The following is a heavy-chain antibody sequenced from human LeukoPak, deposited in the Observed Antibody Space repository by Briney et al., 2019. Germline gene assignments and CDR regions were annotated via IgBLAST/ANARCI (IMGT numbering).Heavy chain of an antibody. Sequence: TTSETLSLTCAVYGGSFSGYYWSWIRQPPGKGLEWIGEINHSGSTNYNPSLKSRVTISVDTSKNQFSLKLSSVTAADTAVYYCARQGSRFYYFDYWGQGTLVTVSS. CDR3: ARQGSRFYYFDY. D-gene: IGHD3-3*01. CDR2: INHSGST. V-gene: IGHV4-34*01. CDR1: GGSFSGYY. J-gene: IGHJ4*02.